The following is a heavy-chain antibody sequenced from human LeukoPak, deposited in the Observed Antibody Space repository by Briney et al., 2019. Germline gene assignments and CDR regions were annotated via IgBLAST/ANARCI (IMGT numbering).Heavy chain of an antibody. J-gene: IGHJ4*02. CDR3: ASGSRREASHRRQLVLNY. V-gene: IGHV3-33*01. CDR1: GFTFSSYG. CDR2: IWYDGSNK. D-gene: IGHD6-13*01. Sequence: GGSLRLSCAASGFTFSSYGMHWVRQAPGKGLEWVAVIWYDGSNKYYADSVKGRFTISRDNSKNTLYLQMNSLRAEDTAGYYCASGSRREASHRRQLVLNYWGQGTLVTVSS.